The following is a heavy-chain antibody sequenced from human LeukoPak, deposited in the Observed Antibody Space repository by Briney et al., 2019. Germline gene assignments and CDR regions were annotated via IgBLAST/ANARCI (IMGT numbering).Heavy chain of an antibody. V-gene: IGHV4-38-2*02. J-gene: IGHJ4*02. CDR2: VYHSGRA. CDR1: GYSISSGHY. D-gene: IGHD3-22*01. Sequence: PSATLSLTCSVSGYSISSGHYWGWIRQPPGKGLEWIGNVYHSGRAHYSPSLRSRATLSVDTSKNQFSLKVTSVTAADTAVYYCANHYDTNGRPRGGFDYWGQGTLVTVSS. CDR3: ANHYDTNGRPRGGFDY.